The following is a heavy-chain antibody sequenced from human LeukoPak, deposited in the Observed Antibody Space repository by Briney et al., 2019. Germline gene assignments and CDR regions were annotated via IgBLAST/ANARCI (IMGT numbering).Heavy chain of an antibody. V-gene: IGHV3-23*01. CDR1: GITFSTYA. CDR3: AKGDYVDTAMGEVFDY. J-gene: IGHJ4*02. Sequence: GGSLRLSCAASGITFSTYAMNWVRQAPGKGLEWVSAISGSGGSTYYADSVKGRFTISRDNSKNTLYLQMNSLRAEDTAVYYCAKGDYVDTAMGEVFDYWGQGTLVTVSS. D-gene: IGHD5-18*01. CDR2: ISGSGGST.